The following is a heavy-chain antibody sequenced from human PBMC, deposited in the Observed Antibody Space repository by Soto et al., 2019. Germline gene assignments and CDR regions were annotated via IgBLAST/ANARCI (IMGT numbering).Heavy chain of an antibody. V-gene: IGHV1-46*01. J-gene: IGHJ6*02. CDR1: GYTFTSYY. D-gene: IGHD6-13*01. Sequence: GASVKVSCKASGYTFTSYYMHWVRQAPGQGLEWMGIINPSGGSTSYAQKFQGRVTMTRDTSTSTVYMELSSLRSEDTAVYYCAGPSSSWQSRLNYPYGYYYYYGMDVWGQGTTVTVSS. CDR3: AGPSSSWQSRLNYPYGYYYYYGMDV. CDR2: INPSGGST.